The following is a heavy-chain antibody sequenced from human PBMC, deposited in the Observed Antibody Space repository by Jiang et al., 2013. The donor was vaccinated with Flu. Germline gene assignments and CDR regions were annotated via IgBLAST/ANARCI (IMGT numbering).Heavy chain of an antibody. D-gene: IGHD2-15*01. Sequence: GSGLVKPSETLSLTCTVSGGSVSSGSYYWSWIRQPPGKGLEWIGYIYYSGSTNYNPSLKSRVTISVDTSKNQFSLKLSSVTAADTAVYYCAREGRCSGGNCYLAYWGQGTLVTVSS. J-gene: IGHJ4*02. CDR1: GGSVSSGSYY. V-gene: IGHV4-61*01. CDR3: AREGRCSGGNCYLAY. CDR2: IYYSGST.